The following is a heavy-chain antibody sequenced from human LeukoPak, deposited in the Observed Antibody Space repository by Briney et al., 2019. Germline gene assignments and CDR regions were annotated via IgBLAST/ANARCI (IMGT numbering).Heavy chain of an antibody. CDR3: ARGLGYYDSSGRTYYFDY. D-gene: IGHD3-22*01. V-gene: IGHV1-2*02. Sequence: GVSVKVSCKASGYTFTGYYMHWVRQAPGQGLEWMGWINPNSGGTNYAQRFQGRVTMTRNTSISTAYMELSSLRSEDTAVYYCARGLGYYDSSGRTYYFDYWGQGTLVTVSS. J-gene: IGHJ4*02. CDR1: GYTFTGYY. CDR2: INPNSGGT.